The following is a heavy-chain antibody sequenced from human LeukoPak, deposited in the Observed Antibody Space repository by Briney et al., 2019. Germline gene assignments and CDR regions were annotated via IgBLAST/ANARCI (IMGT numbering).Heavy chain of an antibody. CDR2: MNPNNGNT. D-gene: IGHD2-15*01. CDR1: GYTFTSYD. J-gene: IGHJ6*03. Sequence: ASVKVSCKASGYTFTSYDINWVRQATGQGLEWMGWMNPNNGNTGYAQKFQGRVTMTRNTSIRTAYMEWSSLRSEDTAVYYCARGRWGYCSGGSGPTRRGHMDVWGKGTTVTVSS. V-gene: IGHV1-8*01. CDR3: ARGRWGYCSGGSGPTRRGHMDV.